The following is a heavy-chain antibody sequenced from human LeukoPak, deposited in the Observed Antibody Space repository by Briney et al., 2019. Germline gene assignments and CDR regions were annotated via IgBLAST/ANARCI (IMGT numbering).Heavy chain of an antibody. CDR1: EFTFSSYG. CDR2: ISYDGSNK. V-gene: IGHV3-30*03. Sequence: GGSLRLSCAASEFTFSSYGMHWVRQAPGKGLEWVAVISYDGSNKYYADSVKGRFIISRDDSKNTLYVEMNSLRLDDTAIYYCARGPPTSRSGAHFDYWGQGSLVTVSP. CDR3: ARGPPTSRSGAHFDY. D-gene: IGHD5-12*01. J-gene: IGHJ4*02.